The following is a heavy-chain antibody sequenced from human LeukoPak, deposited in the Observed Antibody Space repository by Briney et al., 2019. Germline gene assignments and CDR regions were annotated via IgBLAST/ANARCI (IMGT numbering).Heavy chain of an antibody. D-gene: IGHD3-10*01. CDR1: GFTFSDYY. J-gene: IGHJ6*02. CDR3: ARDSRSGGYRRRHYYYYYGMDV. CDR2: ISSSGSTI. V-gene: IGHV3-11*01. Sequence: GGSLRLSCAASGFTFSDYYMSWIRQAPGKGLEWVSYISSSGSTIYYADSVKGRFTISRDNAKNSLYLQMNSLRAEDTAVYYCARDSRSGGYRRRHYYYYYGMDVWGQGTTVTVSS.